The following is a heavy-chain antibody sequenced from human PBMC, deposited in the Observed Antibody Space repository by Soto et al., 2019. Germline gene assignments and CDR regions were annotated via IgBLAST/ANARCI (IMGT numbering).Heavy chain of an antibody. CDR1: GFTFSTYS. V-gene: IGHV3-21*01. CDR3: ARYDSSGYYWPYYYYGIDV. CDR2: ISSSSRYI. J-gene: IGHJ6*02. Sequence: EVQLVESGGGLVKPGGSLSLSCAASGFTFSTYSMNWVRQAPGKGLEWVSSISSSSRYIYYADSVKGRFTISRDNAKNSLYLQMSSLRAEDTAVYYCARYDSSGYYWPYYYYGIDVWGQGTTVTVSS. D-gene: IGHD3-22*01.